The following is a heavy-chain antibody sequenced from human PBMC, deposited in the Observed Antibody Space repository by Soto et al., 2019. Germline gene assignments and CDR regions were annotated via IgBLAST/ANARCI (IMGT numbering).Heavy chain of an antibody. D-gene: IGHD3-22*01. V-gene: IGHV4-39*01. CDR3: ARLRSYYYDSSGYLYYFDY. CDR2: IYYSGST. Sequence: PSEALSVTCTVSGGSISSSSYYWGWIRQPPGKGLEWIGSIYYSGSTYYNPSLKSRVTISVDTSKNQFSLKLSSVTAADTAVYYCARLRSYYYDSSGYLYYFDYWGQGTLVTVSS. CDR1: GGSISSSSYY. J-gene: IGHJ4*02.